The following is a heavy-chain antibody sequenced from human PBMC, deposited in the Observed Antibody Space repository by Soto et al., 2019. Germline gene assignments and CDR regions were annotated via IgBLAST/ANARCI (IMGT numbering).Heavy chain of an antibody. D-gene: IGHD6-13*01. V-gene: IGHV3-74*01. CDR3: ARGYSSRPYPFPNFDY. CDR1: GFTFCSYW. Sequence: GGSLGLSCAASGFTFCSYWMHWVRQAPGNGLVWVSRINSDGSSTSYADSVKGRFTISRDNAKNTLYLQMNSLRAEDTAVYYCARGYSSRPYPFPNFDYWGQGTLVTVSS. J-gene: IGHJ4*02. CDR2: INSDGSST.